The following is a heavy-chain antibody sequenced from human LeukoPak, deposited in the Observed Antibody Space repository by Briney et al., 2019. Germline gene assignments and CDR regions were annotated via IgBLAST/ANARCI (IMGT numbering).Heavy chain of an antibody. V-gene: IGHV4-61*02. CDR2: IYTSGST. D-gene: IGHD3-9*01. CDR1: GGSISSGSYC. Sequence: PSQTLSLTCIVSGGSISSGSYCWSWIRQPAGKGLEGIGRIYTSGSTNYNPSLKSRVTISVDTSKNQFSLKLSSVTAADTAVYYCARGAYYDILTDYYNPSPFDYWGQGTLVTVSS. CDR3: ARGAYYDILTDYYNPSPFDY. J-gene: IGHJ4*02.